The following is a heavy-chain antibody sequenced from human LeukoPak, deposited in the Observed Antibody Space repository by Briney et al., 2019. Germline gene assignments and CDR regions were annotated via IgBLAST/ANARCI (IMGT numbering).Heavy chain of an antibody. CDR2: INPNSGGT. Sequence: ASVKVSCKASGYSFTGYYLHWVRQAPGQGLEWMGWINPNSGGTNYAQSLHGRVTMTRDTSISTAYLELSRLRSDDTAMYFCARGMNTNFDYWGQGTLVTVSS. V-gene: IGHV1-2*02. CDR3: ARGMNTNFDY. D-gene: IGHD3-16*01. CDR1: GYSFTGYY. J-gene: IGHJ4*02.